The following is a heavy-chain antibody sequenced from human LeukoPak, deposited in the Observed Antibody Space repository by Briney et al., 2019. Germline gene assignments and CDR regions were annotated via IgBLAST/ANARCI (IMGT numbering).Heavy chain of an antibody. J-gene: IGHJ4*02. CDR1: AFTFSNYW. CDR2: IKEDGSEI. CDR3: ARDRGYSSFDY. D-gene: IGHD4-23*01. V-gene: IGHV3-7*01. Sequence: GGSLRLSCAASAFTFSNYWMSWVRQAPGKGLEWVTNIKEDGSEINYVDSVKGRFTISRDNAKNSLYLQMNSLTVDDTAVYYCARDRGYSSFDYWGQGTLVTVSS.